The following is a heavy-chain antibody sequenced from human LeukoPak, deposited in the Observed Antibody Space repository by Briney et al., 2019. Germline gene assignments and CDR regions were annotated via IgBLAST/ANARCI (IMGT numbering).Heavy chain of an antibody. Sequence: GGSLRLSCAASGFTFCSYSMNWVRPAPGKGLEWVSSISSSSSYIYYADSVKGRFTISRDNAKNSLYLQMNSLRAEDTAVYYCAKNGDRGAYCSGGSCYPYYYYYMDVWGKGTTVTISS. CDR1: GFTFCSYS. CDR3: AKNGDRGAYCSGGSCYPYYYYYMDV. V-gene: IGHV3-21*04. J-gene: IGHJ6*03. D-gene: IGHD2-15*01. CDR2: ISSSSSYI.